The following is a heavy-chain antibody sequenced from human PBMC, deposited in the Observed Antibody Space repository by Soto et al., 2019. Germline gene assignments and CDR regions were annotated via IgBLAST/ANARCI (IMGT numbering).Heavy chain of an antibody. V-gene: IGHV4-31*03. D-gene: IGHD3-3*01. J-gene: IGHJ5*02. Sequence: SETLSLTCTVSVGSISSGGYYWSWIRQHPGKGLEWIGYIYYSGSTYYNPSLKSRVTISVDTSKNQFSLKLGSVTAAGTAVYYCARVGPSRRITIFVVPNGGVSWFDPWGQGTLVTVSS. CDR1: VGSISSGGYY. CDR3: ARVGPSRRITIFVVPNGGVSWFDP. CDR2: IYYSGST.